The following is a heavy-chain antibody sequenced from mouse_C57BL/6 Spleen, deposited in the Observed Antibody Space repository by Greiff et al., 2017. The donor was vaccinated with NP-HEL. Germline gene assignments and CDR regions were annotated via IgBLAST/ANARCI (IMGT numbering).Heavy chain of an antibody. Sequence: QVQLQQSGAELMKPGASVKLSCKATGYTFTGYWIEWVKQRPGHGLEWIGEILPGSGSTNYNEKFKGKATFTADTSSNTAYMQLSSLTTEDSAIYYCARRGKKIYYYGKDAMDYWGQGTSVTVSS. V-gene: IGHV1-9*01. CDR3: ARRGKKIYYYGKDAMDY. CDR2: ILPGSGST. CDR1: GYTFTGYW. D-gene: IGHD1-1*01. J-gene: IGHJ4*01.